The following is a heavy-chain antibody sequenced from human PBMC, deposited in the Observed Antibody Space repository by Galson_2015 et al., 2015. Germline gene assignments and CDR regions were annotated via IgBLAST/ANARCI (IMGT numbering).Heavy chain of an antibody. CDR3: ARDPGAGISLIDY. Sequence: SLRLSCAASGFTFSSFSLSWVRQAPGKGLEWVSYIGGNGRTIYYTDSVKGRFTISRDNAKNSLYLQMNSLRDEDTAVYYCARDPGAGISLIDYWGQGTLVTVAS. CDR2: IGGNGRTI. V-gene: IGHV3-48*02. D-gene: IGHD2-21*01. CDR1: GFTFSSFS. J-gene: IGHJ4*02.